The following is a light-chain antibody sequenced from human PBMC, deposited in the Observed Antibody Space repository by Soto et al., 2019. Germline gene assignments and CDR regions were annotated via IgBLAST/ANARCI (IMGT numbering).Light chain of an antibody. Sequence: NFMLTQPHSVSESPGKPLTISCTGTSGSIASNYVQWYQQRPGSAPTTVIYEDNQRPSGVPDRFSGSIDSSSNSASLTISGLKTEDEADYYCQSYDSSNQRVFGTGTKVTVL. V-gene: IGLV6-57*02. CDR2: EDN. CDR1: SGSIASNY. CDR3: QSYDSSNQRV. J-gene: IGLJ1*01.